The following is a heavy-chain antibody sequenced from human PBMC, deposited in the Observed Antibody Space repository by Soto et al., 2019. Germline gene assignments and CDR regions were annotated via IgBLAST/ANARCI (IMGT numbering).Heavy chain of an antibody. J-gene: IGHJ6*02. Sequence: GGSLRLSCAASGFTFSSYWMHWVRQAPGKGLVWVSRINSDGSSTSYADSVKGRFAISRDNAKNTLYLQMNSLRAEDTAVYYCAREVVTPEDGMDVWGQGTTVTVSS. V-gene: IGHV3-74*01. CDR1: GFTFSSYW. CDR3: AREVVTPEDGMDV. D-gene: IGHD3-22*01. CDR2: INSDGSST.